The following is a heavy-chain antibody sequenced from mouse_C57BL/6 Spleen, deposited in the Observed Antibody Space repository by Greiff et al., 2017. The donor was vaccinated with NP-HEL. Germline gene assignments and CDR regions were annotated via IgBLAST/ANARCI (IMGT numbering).Heavy chain of an antibody. CDR1: GYAFSSSW. Sequence: QVQLQQSGPELVKPGASVKISCKASGYAFSSSWMNWVKQRPGKGLEWIGRIYPGDGDTNYNGKFKGKATLTADKSSSTAYMQLSSLTSEDSAVYFCATDGSSYGYYAMDYWGQGTSVTVSS. D-gene: IGHD1-1*01. V-gene: IGHV1-82*01. CDR3: ATDGSSYGYYAMDY. CDR2: IYPGDGDT. J-gene: IGHJ4*01.